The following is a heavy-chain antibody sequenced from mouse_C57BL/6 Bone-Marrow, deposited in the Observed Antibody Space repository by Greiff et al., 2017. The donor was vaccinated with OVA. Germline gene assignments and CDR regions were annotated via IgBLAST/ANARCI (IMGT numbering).Heavy chain of an antibody. CDR1: GFSLTSYA. D-gene: IGHD1-1*01. CDR2: IWTGGGT. CDR3: ARKITTVVAENWYFDV. V-gene: IGHV2-9-1*01. Sequence: VMLVESGPGLVAPSQSLSITCTVSGFSLTSYAISWVRQPPGKGLEWLGVIWTGGGTNYNSALKSRLSISKDNSKSQVFLKMNSLQTDDTARYYCARKITTVVAENWYFDVWGTGTTVTVSS. J-gene: IGHJ1*03.